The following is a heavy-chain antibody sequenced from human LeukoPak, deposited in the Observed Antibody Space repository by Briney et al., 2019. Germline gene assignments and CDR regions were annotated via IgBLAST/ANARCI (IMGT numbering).Heavy chain of an antibody. Sequence: QAGGSLRLSCAASGFTFSSYAMSWVRQAPGKGLEWVSTISGGGGSAYHADSVKGRFTISRDNSKSTLHLQMNSLRGEDTAIYYCAKHTYTVSYVHDPFDMWGQGTMVTVSS. CDR3: AKHTYTVSYVHDPFDM. V-gene: IGHV3-23*01. CDR2: ISGGGGSA. D-gene: IGHD1-26*01. J-gene: IGHJ3*02. CDR1: GFTFSSYA.